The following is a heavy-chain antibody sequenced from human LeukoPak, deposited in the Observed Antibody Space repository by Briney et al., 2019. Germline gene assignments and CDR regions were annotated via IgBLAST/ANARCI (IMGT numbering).Heavy chain of an antibody. CDR1: GFTFSSYA. J-gene: IGHJ3*02. V-gene: IGHV3-30-3*01. CDR2: ISYDGSNK. CDR3: ASENPTGAFDI. Sequence: PGRSLRLSCAASGFTFSSYAMHRVRQAPGKGLEWVAVISYDGSNKYYADSVKGRFTISRDNSKNTLYLQMNSLRAEDTAVYYCASENPTGAFDIWGQGTMVTVSS. D-gene: IGHD1-14*01.